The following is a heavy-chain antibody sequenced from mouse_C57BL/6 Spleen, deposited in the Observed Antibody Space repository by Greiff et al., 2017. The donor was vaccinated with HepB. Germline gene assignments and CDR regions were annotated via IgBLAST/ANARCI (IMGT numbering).Heavy chain of an antibody. Sequence: QVQLQQPGAELVKPGASVKLSCKASGYTFTSYWMQWVKQRPGKGLEWIGEIDPSDSYTNYNQKFKGKATLTVDTSSSTAYMQLSSLTSEDSAVYYCARSYGSLDCWGKGTTLTVSS. D-gene: IGHD1-1*01. V-gene: IGHV1-50*01. CDR3: ARSYGSLDC. CDR2: IDPSDSYT. CDR1: GYTFTSYW. J-gene: IGHJ2*01.